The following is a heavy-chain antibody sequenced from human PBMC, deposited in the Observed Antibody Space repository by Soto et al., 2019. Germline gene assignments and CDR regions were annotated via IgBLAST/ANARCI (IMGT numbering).Heavy chain of an antibody. J-gene: IGHJ3*02. Sequence: EVQLVESGGGLVQPGGSLTLSCAASGFTFSRHWMHWVRQAPGKGLVWVSRIKTDGTSTSYADSVKGRFTISRDNAKNRLGMQMTSLTAEDTAVYYCARGMRAVPWYGGVSSAFDIWGQGTVVNVSS. CDR3: ARGMRAVPWYGGVSSAFDI. CDR2: IKTDGTST. V-gene: IGHV3-74*01. D-gene: IGHD3-10*01. CDR1: GFTFSRHW.